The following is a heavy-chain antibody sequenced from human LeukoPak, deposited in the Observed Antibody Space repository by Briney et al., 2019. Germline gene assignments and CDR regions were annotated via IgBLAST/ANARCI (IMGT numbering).Heavy chain of an antibody. V-gene: IGHV1-2*02. CDR3: ARFSMVRGVIMAFDY. CDR1: GYTFTGYY. J-gene: IGHJ4*02. D-gene: IGHD3-10*01. Sequence: SSVKVSCKASGYTFTGYYMHWVRQAPGQAREWMGWINPNSGGRNYAQKSQGRVTMTRDTCIVPASMHLSMLRSDVRAVYCGARFSMVRGVIMAFDYWGQGTLVTVSS. CDR2: INPNSGGR.